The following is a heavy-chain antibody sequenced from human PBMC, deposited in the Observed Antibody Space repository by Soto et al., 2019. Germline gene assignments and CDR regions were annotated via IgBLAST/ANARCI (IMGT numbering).Heavy chain of an antibody. Sequence: ASVKVSCKASGYTFTSYGISWVRQAPGQGLEWMGWISAYNGNTNYAQKLQGRVTMTTDTSTSTAYMELRSLRSDDTAVYYCARGGGADGFDWLLTFDYWGQGTLVTVSS. J-gene: IGHJ4*02. CDR3: ARGGGADGFDWLLTFDY. D-gene: IGHD3-9*01. CDR1: GYTFTSYG. CDR2: ISAYNGNT. V-gene: IGHV1-18*01.